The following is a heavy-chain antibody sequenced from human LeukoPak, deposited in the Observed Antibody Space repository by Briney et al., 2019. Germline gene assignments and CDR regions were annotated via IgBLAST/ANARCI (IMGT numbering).Heavy chain of an antibody. J-gene: IGHJ4*02. D-gene: IGHD6-13*01. Sequence: GGSLRLSCAASGFTFSSYWMSWVRQAPGKGLEWVANIKQDGSAKYYVDSVKGRFTISRDNSKNTLYLQMNSLRAEDTAVYYCFLSSWYSTDYWGQGTLVTVSS. CDR2: IKQDGSAK. CDR1: GFTFSSYW. V-gene: IGHV3-7*03. CDR3: FLSSWYSTDY.